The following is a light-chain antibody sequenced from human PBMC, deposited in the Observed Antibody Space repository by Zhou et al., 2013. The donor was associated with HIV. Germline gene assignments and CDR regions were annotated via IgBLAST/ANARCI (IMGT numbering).Light chain of an antibody. Sequence: DIQMTQSPSSLSASVGDRVTITCRASQSISNYLDWYQQKPGKAPNLLIYAASNLQGGVPSRFSGSGSGTDFTLTVTSLQPADFATYYCQQSYRTPWSFGQGTKVEIK. CDR3: QQSYRTPWS. J-gene: IGKJ1*01. V-gene: IGKV1-39*01. CDR2: AAS. CDR1: QSISNY.